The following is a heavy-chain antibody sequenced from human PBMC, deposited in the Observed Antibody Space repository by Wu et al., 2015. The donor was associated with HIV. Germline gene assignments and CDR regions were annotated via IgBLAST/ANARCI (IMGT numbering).Heavy chain of an antibody. D-gene: IGHD6-13*01. J-gene: IGHJ3*02. V-gene: IGHV1-69*05. CDR3: ARDIDGIAAAGTKIHAFDI. CDR1: GDTFSSYA. Sequence: QVQLVQSGAEVKKPGSSVKVSCKASGDTFSSYAITWVRQAPGQGLEWLGGIVPIFGTANYAQKFQGRVTITTDESTSTAYMELSSLRSEDTAVYYCARDIDGIAAAGTKIHAFDIWGQGTMVTVSS. CDR2: IVPIFGTA.